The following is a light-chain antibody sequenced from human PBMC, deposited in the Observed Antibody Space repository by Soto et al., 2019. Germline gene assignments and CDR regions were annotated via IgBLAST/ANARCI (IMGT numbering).Light chain of an antibody. Sequence: EIVLTQSPGTLSLSPGERATLSCRASQSVDSNYLAWYQQKPGQAPRLLIYGASSRATSVPDRFSGSVCGTDFTHTISRLETVDFVTYYCHQYHRSPPSWTFGQGTKGEIK. CDR1: QSVDSNY. J-gene: IGKJ1*01. V-gene: IGKV3-20*01. CDR2: GAS. CDR3: HQYHRSPPSWT.